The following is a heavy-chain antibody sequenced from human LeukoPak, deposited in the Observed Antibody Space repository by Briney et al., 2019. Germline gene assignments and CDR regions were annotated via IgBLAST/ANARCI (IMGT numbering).Heavy chain of an antibody. V-gene: IGHV4-4*07. Sequence: SETLSLTCTVSGGSMSSYYWTWIRQPAGNGLEWIGRIYSTVYSSGSTSYNPSLESRVTMSVDTSKNQFYLKLTSVTAADTAVYYCARDMEPATSPSWGQGTLVTVSS. D-gene: IGHD2-2*01. J-gene: IGHJ4*02. CDR1: GGSMSSYY. CDR3: ARDMEPATSPS. CDR2: IYSTVYSSGST.